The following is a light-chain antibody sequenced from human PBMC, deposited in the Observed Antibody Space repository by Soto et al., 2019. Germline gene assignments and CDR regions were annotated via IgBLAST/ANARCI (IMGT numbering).Light chain of an antibody. Sequence: QPASVSGSPGQSIAISCTGTSSDVGGYNYVSWYQYHPGKAPKLMIYDVSNRPSGISNRFSGSKSGNTASLTISGLQAEDEADYYCSSFTISRNTVIFGGGTQLTVL. CDR2: DVS. CDR1: SSDVGGYNY. V-gene: IGLV2-14*01. J-gene: IGLJ2*01. CDR3: SSFTISRNTVI.